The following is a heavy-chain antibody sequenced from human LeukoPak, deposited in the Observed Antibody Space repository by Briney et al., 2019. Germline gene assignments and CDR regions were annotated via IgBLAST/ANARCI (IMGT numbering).Heavy chain of an antibody. Sequence: GESPKISGKGSGYSFTSYWIGWVRQMPGKGLEWMGIIYPGDSDTRYSPSFQGQVTISADKSISTAYLQWSSLKASDTAMYYCARAYTTYYYDSSGYNHDAFDIWGQGTMVTVSS. CDR3: ARAYTTYYYDSSGYNHDAFDI. J-gene: IGHJ3*02. V-gene: IGHV5-51*01. D-gene: IGHD3-22*01. CDR1: GYSFTSYW. CDR2: IYPGDSDT.